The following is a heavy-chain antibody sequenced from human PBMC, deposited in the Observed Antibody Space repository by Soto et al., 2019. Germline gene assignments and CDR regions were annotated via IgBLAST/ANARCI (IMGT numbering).Heavy chain of an antibody. J-gene: IGHJ5*02. Sequence: SVKVSSKASGGTFSSYAISWVRQAPGQGLEWMGGIIPIFGTANYAQKFQGRVTITADESTSTAYMELSSLRSEDTAVYYCAASRARGIAAADPWGQGTQVTVSS. V-gene: IGHV1-69*13. D-gene: IGHD6-13*01. CDR1: GGTFSSYA. CDR2: IIPIFGTA. CDR3: AASRARGIAAADP.